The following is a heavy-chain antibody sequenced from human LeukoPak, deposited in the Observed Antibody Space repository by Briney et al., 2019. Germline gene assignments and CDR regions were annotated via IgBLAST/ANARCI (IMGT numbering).Heavy chain of an antibody. Sequence: VASVKVSCKASGYNFARFGFSWVRQAPGQGLEWMGWISPYNDSTKYAQHLQDRVIMTADTSANTAYMQLRSLRSDDTGIYYCTRDQWGKGYSSTYVEAFDIWGQGTVVIVSS. CDR1: GYNFARFG. J-gene: IGHJ3*02. V-gene: IGHV1-18*01. D-gene: IGHD5-18*01. CDR3: TRDQWGKGYSSTYVEAFDI. CDR2: ISPYNDST.